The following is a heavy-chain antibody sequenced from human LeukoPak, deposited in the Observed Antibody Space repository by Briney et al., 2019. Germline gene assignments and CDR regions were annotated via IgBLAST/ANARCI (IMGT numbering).Heavy chain of an antibody. Sequence: SGGSLRPSCAASGFTFSSYAMHWVRQAPGKGLEYVSAISSNGGSTYYANSVKGRFTISRDNSKNTLYLQMGSLRAEDMAVYYCARGHSPFTVAGYVDYWGQGTLVTVSS. D-gene: IGHD6-19*01. CDR1: GFTFSSYA. J-gene: IGHJ4*02. CDR3: ARGHSPFTVAGYVDY. V-gene: IGHV3-64*01. CDR2: ISSNGGST.